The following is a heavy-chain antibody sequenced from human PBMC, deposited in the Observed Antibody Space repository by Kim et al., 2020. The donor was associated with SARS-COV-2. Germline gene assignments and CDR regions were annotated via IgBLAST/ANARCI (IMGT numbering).Heavy chain of an antibody. CDR2: NT. D-gene: IGHD7-27*01. J-gene: IGHJ4*02. V-gene: IGHV1-8*01. CDR3: ARGPWVRDY. Sequence: NTGYGQKFQGRVTMTRNTSISTAYMELSSLRSEDTAVYYCARGPWVRDYWGQGTLVTVSS.